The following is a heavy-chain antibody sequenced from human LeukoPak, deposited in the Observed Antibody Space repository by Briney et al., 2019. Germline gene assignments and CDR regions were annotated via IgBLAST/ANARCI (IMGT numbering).Heavy chain of an antibody. CDR3: ARADILTGYYMGIDY. CDR2: ITAYNGNT. V-gene: IGHV1-18*01. Sequence: GASVKVSCKASGYTFTSYGISWVRQAPGQGVECMGGITAYNGNTNYAQKLQGRVTMTTDTSTSTAYMEMRRLRSDDTAVYYCARADILTGYYMGIDYWGQGNLVTVSS. J-gene: IGHJ4*02. CDR1: GYTFTSYG. D-gene: IGHD3-9*01.